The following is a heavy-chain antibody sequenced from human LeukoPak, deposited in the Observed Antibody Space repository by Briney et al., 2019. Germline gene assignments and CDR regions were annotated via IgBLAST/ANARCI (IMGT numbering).Heavy chain of an antibody. V-gene: IGHV3-7*01. CDR3: ARDNGYDYVWGSYRSLSAPDY. J-gene: IGHJ4*02. CDR1: GFTFSSYW. D-gene: IGHD3-16*02. Sequence: PGGSLRLSCAASGFTFSSYWMSWVRQAPGKGLEWVANIKQDGSEKYYVDSVKGRFTISRDNAKNSLYLQMNSLRAEDTAVYYCARDNGYDYVWGSYRSLSAPDYWGQGTLVTVFS. CDR2: IKQDGSEK.